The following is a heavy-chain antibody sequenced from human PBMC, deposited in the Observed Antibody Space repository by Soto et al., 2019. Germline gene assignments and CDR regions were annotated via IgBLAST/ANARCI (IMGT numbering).Heavy chain of an antibody. D-gene: IGHD6-19*01. CDR1: GFTFSSYA. CDR2: SSGSGGST. CDR3: AITPSSWLLPFDI. V-gene: IGHV3-23*01. Sequence: EVQLLESGGDLVQPGGSLRLSCAASGFTFSSYAMSWVRQAPGKGLEWVSASSGSGGSTYYADSVKGRFTISRDNAKNTLYLQMNSLRAEDTAVYYCAITPSSWLLPFDIWGQGTMVTVSS. J-gene: IGHJ3*02.